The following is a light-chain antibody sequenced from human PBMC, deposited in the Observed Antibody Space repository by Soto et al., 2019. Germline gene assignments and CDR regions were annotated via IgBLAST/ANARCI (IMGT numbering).Light chain of an antibody. CDR3: SSYTTSGTPV. V-gene: IGLV2-14*01. CDR2: EVS. Sequence: QSALTQPASVSGSPGQSINISSTGTSSDVGGYNYLSWYQQHPGKAPKVMIYEVSNRPSGVSKRFSGSKSGNTASLTISGLQAEDEADYFCSSYTTSGTPVFGGGTKVTVL. J-gene: IGLJ3*02. CDR1: SSDVGGYNY.